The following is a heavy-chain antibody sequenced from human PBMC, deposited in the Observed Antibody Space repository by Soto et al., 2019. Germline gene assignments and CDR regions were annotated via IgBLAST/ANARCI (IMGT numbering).Heavy chain of an antibody. CDR3: ARDGGRHSGGIDY. CDR1: GGTFSSYS. Sequence: QVQLVQSGAEVKKPGSSVKVSCKASGGTFSSYSINWVRQAPGQGLEWMGEIIPIFGTANYAQKFQGRVTTTADESTSTAYMELSSRRSEDTAVYYCARDGGRHSGGIDYWGQGTLVTVS. J-gene: IGHJ4*02. D-gene: IGHD1-26*01. V-gene: IGHV1-69*01. CDR2: IIPIFGTA.